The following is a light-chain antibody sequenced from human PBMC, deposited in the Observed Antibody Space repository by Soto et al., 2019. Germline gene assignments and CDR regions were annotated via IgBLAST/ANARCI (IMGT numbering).Light chain of an antibody. Sequence: QSALTQPPSASGSPGQSVTIACTVTRSDVGGYNYVSWYQQYPGKVPKLMVYEVNKRPSGVPDRFSGSKSGNTASLTVSGLQAEDEADYYCTSYAGGNNVFGTGTKVTVL. CDR3: TSYAGGNNV. V-gene: IGLV2-8*01. J-gene: IGLJ1*01. CDR2: EVN. CDR1: RSDVGGYNY.